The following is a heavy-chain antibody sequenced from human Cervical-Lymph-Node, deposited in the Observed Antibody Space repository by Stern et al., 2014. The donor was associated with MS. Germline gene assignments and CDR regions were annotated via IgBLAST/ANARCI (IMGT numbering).Heavy chain of an antibody. J-gene: IGHJ3*02. Sequence: EVQLVESGGGLVQPGGSLRLSCEASGFTFRSHWMTWVRQAPGKGLEWVANIKKDGSEKYYVDSVKGRFTISRDNAENSLYLQMNSLRAEDTAVYYCAREAIYCSGGSCSDDASDIWGQGTMVTVSS. V-gene: IGHV3-7*01. CDR1: GFTFRSHW. CDR3: AREAIYCSGGSCSDDASDI. CDR2: IKKDGSEK. D-gene: IGHD2-15*01.